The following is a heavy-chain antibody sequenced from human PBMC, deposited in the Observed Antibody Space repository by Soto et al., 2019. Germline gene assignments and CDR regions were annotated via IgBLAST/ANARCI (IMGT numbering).Heavy chain of an antibody. Sequence: TSETLSLTCAVSGGSISSSNWWSWVRQPPGKGLEWIGEIYHSGSTNYNPSLKSRVTISVDKSKNQFSLKLSSVTAADTAVYYCARDGSGYDFWSGPYFFDYWGPGTLVTVSS. J-gene: IGHJ4*02. V-gene: IGHV4-4*02. CDR3: ARDGSGYDFWSGPYFFDY. D-gene: IGHD3-3*01. CDR2: IYHSGST. CDR1: GGSISSSNW.